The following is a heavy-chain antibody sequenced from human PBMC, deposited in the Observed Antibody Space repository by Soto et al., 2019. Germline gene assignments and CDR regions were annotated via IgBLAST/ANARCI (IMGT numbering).Heavy chain of an antibody. D-gene: IGHD3-22*01. Sequence: QGQLVQSGAEVKKPGASVKASCKASGYTFTRFGLHWVRQAPGQRLEWMGRINAGNGNIKYSQKFQGRITITRDTSASTAYMELSSLRAEDTAIYYCARCGSSDRSGYDFDAWFDPWGQGTLVIVSS. V-gene: IGHV1-3*01. CDR3: ARCGSSDRSGYDFDAWFDP. CDR2: INAGNGNI. CDR1: GYTFTRFG. J-gene: IGHJ5*02.